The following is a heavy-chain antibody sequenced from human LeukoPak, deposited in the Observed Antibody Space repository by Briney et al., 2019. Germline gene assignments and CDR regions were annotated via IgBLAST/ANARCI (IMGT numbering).Heavy chain of an antibody. D-gene: IGHD6-6*01. J-gene: IGHJ4*02. CDR1: GFTFSDYY. CDR3: AREQYSSPLLTHLDY. V-gene: IGHV3-11*01. Sequence: GGSLRLSCAASGFTFSDYYMSWIRQAPGKGLEWVSYISSSGSTIYYADSVKGRFTISRDNAKNSLYLQMNSLRAEDTAVYYCAREQYSSPLLTHLDYWGQGTLVTVSS. CDR2: ISSSGSTI.